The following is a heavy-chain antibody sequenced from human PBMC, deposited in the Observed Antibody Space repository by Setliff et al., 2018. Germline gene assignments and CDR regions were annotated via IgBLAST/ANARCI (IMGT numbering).Heavy chain of an antibody. CDR2: IYPLDSDT. CDR3: ARHRGRAAAGTCFDI. D-gene: IGHD6-13*01. CDR1: GYSFTNYW. J-gene: IGHJ4*02. V-gene: IGHV5-51*01. Sequence: HGESLKISCKGSGYSFTNYWIGWVRQMPGKGLEWMGIIYPLDSDTRYSPSFQGQVTISADKSVSTAYLQWSSLKASDTAIYYCARHRGRAAAGTCFDIWGQGTLVTVSS.